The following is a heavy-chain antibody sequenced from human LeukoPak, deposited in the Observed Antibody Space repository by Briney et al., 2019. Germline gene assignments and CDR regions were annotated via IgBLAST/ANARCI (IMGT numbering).Heavy chain of an antibody. CDR2: FDPDDGET. CDR1: GYTLTELS. CDR3: ATNPLYGSGGPLYYYYYMDV. J-gene: IGHJ6*03. V-gene: IGHV1-24*01. D-gene: IGHD3-10*01. Sequence: ASVKVSCKVSGYTLTELSMHWVRQAPGKGLEWMGGFDPDDGETIYAQKFQGRVTMTEDTSMDTAYMELSSLRSEDTAVYYCATNPLYGSGGPLYYYYYMDVWGKGTTVTVSS.